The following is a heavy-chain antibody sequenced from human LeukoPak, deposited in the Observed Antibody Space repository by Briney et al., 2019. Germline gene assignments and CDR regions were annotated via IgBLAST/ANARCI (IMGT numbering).Heavy chain of an antibody. Sequence: DSVKVSCKASGYTFTNYGISWVRQAPGQGLEWMGWISGYNGNTNYAQELQGRVTMTTDTSTNTAYMELRSLRSDDTAVYYCARGLSIAVAGVCGYWGQGTLVTVSS. J-gene: IGHJ4*02. D-gene: IGHD6-19*01. CDR3: ARGLSIAVAGVCGY. CDR1: GYTFTNYG. CDR2: ISGYNGNT. V-gene: IGHV1-18*01.